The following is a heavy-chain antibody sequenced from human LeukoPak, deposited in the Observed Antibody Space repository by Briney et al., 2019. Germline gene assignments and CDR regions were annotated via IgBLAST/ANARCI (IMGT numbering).Heavy chain of an antibody. CDR3: ARVWAAMYYYYYGMDV. V-gene: IGHV3-23*01. D-gene: IGHD2-2*01. CDR1: GFTFSSYA. CDR2: ISGSGGST. Sequence: GGSLRLSCAASGFTFSSYAMSWVRQAPGKGLEWVSAISGSGGSTYYADSVKGRFTISRDNSKNTLYLQMNSLRAEDTAVYYCARVWAAMYYYYYGMDVWGQGTTVTVSS. J-gene: IGHJ6*02.